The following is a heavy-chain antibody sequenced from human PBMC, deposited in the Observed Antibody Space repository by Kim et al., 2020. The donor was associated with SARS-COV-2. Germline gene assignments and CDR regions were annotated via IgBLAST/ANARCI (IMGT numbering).Heavy chain of an antibody. CDR2: IIPIFGTA. CDR3: ARDQKAPMVVPAAIRRYYYYGMDV. V-gene: IGHV1-69*13. J-gene: IGHJ6*02. Sequence: SVKVSCKASGGTFSSYAISWVRQAPGQGLEWMGGIIPIFGTANYAQKFQGRVTITADESTSTAYMELSSLRSEDTAVYYCARDQKAPMVVPAAIRRYYYYGMDVWGQGTTVTVSS. CDR1: GGTFSSYA. D-gene: IGHD2-2*02.